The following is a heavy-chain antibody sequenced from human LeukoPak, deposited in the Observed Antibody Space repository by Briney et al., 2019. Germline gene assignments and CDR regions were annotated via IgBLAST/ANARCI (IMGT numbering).Heavy chain of an antibody. J-gene: IGHJ6*02. Sequence: QPGGSLRLSCAASGFTFSTYEMNWFRQAPGKGLEWLSYTRDTGVTRDYADSVKGRLTISRDNAKNSLYLQMNSLRAEDTAVYYCARVFHSPNYYGSDLYGMDVWGQGTTVTVSS. CDR2: TRDTGVTR. V-gene: IGHV3-48*03. CDR1: GFTFSTYE. CDR3: ARVFHSPNYYGSDLYGMDV. D-gene: IGHD3-10*01.